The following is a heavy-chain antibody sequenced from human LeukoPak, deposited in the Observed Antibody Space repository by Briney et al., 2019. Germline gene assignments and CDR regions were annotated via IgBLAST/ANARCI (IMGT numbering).Heavy chain of an antibody. CDR2: IDASGKT. V-gene: IGHV4-4*07. Sequence: PSETLSLTCTVSGGSNSTYYWSWIRQPAGKGLEWIGRIDASGKTDYNPSLKGRVTMSVDTSKNQFSLNLSSVTAADTAIYYCASSLYYYTSGAGFDYWGQGTLVTVSS. CDR3: ASSLYYYTSGAGFDY. J-gene: IGHJ4*02. CDR1: GGSNSTYY. D-gene: IGHD3-10*01.